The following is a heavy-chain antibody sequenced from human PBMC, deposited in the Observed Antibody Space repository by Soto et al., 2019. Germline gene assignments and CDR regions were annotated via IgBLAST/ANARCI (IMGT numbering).Heavy chain of an antibody. V-gene: IGHV3-21*01. CDR1: GFTFSSYS. D-gene: IGHD5-18*01. CDR3: AKDIGIQLWLSPYYYYGMDV. Sequence: PGGSLRLSCAASGFTFSSYSMNWVRQAPGKGLEWVSSISSSSSYIYYADSVKGRFTISRDNAKNSLYLQMNSLRAEDTAVYYCAKDIGIQLWLSPYYYYGMDVWGQGTTVTVSS. CDR2: ISSSSSYI. J-gene: IGHJ6*02.